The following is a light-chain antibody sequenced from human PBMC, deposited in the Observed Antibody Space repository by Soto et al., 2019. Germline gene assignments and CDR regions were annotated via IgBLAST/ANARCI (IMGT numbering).Light chain of an antibody. J-gene: IGKJ1*01. Sequence: EIVLTQSPGTLSLSPVERATLYCMASQTISSDYLAWYQQKPGQAPRLLIFGAATRAADIPDRFSGSGSGTDFTLTISRLEPEDFAVYYCQRYGSSPTCGQGTKGDIK. CDR1: QTISSDY. V-gene: IGKV3-20*01. CDR3: QRYGSSPT. CDR2: GAA.